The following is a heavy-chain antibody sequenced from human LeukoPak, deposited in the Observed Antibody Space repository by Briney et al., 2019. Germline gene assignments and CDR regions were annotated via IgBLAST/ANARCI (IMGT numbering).Heavy chain of an antibody. CDR3: ARSGYCSGGSCYSFYPDY. CDR1: GYTFTCYY. Sequence: GASVKDSCKASGYTFTCYYMHWVRQAPGQGLEWMGIIKPSGGSTSYAQKFQGRVTMTRDMSTSTVYMELSSLRSEDTAVYYCARSGYCSGGSCYSFYPDYWGQGTLVTVSS. J-gene: IGHJ4*02. V-gene: IGHV1-46*01. D-gene: IGHD2-15*01. CDR2: IKPSGGST.